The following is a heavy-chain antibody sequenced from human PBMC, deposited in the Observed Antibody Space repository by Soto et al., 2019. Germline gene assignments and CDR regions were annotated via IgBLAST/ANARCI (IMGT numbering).Heavy chain of an antibody. CDR1: GGSVSSGTYY. CDR3: AGLFDP. V-gene: IGHV4-61*01. Sequence: SETLSLTCPVSGGSVSSGTYYWSWIRQPPGKGLEWIGYLYYSGSTNQNPSLKSRVTISIDNAKNSLYLQMNSLRDEDTAVYYCAGLFDPWGQGTLVTVSS. CDR2: LYYSGST. J-gene: IGHJ5*02.